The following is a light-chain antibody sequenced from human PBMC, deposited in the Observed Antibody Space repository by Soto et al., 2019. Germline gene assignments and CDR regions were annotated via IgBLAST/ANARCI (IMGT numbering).Light chain of an antibody. CDR1: ESVSSY. J-gene: IGKJ1*01. CDR3: QQSYSKWT. Sequence: DIQMTQSPSSLSASVGDRVTITCRAKESVSSYVNWYQQKPEKAPKLLIYAASSLQSGVPARFSGSGSVTDFTLTISGLQPEDVATYYCQQSYSKWTFGQGTKVEFK. V-gene: IGKV1-39*01. CDR2: AAS.